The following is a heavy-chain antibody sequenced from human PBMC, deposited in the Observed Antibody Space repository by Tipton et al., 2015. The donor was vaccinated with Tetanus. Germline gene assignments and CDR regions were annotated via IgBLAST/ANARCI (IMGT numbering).Heavy chain of an antibody. CDR2: IHPGDSDT. CDR3: ARHTSGSYHAPFDY. V-gene: IGHV5-51*01. J-gene: IGHJ4*02. D-gene: IGHD1-26*01. Sequence: VQLVQSGAEVKKPGESLKMSCKGSGYSFTNYWIGWVRQMPGKGLEWMGIIHPGDSDTRYSPSFQGQVTISADKSISTAYPPWSSRKASDSAMYYCARHTSGSYHAPFDYWGQGTLVTVSS. CDR1: GYSFTNYW.